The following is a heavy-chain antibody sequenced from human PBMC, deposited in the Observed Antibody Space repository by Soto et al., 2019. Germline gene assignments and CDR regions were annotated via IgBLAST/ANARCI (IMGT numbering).Heavy chain of an antibody. CDR1: GFTFSSYA. Sequence: EVQLLESGGGLVQPGGSLRLSCAASGFTFSSYAMSWVRQAPGKGLEWVSAISGSGGSTYYADSVKGRFTISRDNSKNMLYLQMNSLRAEDTAVYYCAKDVDDLRLSFDYWGQGTLVTVSS. CDR2: ISGSGGST. CDR3: AKDVDDLRLSFDY. D-gene: IGHD1-1*01. V-gene: IGHV3-23*01. J-gene: IGHJ4*02.